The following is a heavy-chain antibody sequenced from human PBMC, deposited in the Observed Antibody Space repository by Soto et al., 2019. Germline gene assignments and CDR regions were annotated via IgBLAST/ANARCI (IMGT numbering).Heavy chain of an antibody. V-gene: IGHV1-2*02. Sequence: ASVKVSCKASGYTFTGHYIHWVRQAPGQGPEWMGEIGPASGDTRYAQKFQGRVTMTRDTSITTVYMELNNLSPDDTAVYYCGRGRSGQLVVFYWGQGTPITVSS. CDR2: IGPASGDT. CDR1: GYTFTGHY. CDR3: GRGRSGQLVVFY. D-gene: IGHD3-10*01. J-gene: IGHJ4*02.